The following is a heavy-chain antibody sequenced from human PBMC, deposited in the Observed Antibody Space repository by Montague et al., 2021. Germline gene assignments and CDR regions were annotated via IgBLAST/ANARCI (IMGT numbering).Heavy chain of an antibody. CDR1: GASINSYY. CDR3: AGFHYYDMNLDL. CDR2: IHYSGTT. Sequence: SETLSLTCVVSGASINSYYWSWIRQPPGKGLECTGYIHYSGTTNYNPSLKSRVTISVETSKNQISLRLSHVTAAATAVYYCAGFHYYDMNLDLWGRGTLVTVSS. J-gene: IGHJ2*01. D-gene: IGHD3-22*01. V-gene: IGHV4-59*01.